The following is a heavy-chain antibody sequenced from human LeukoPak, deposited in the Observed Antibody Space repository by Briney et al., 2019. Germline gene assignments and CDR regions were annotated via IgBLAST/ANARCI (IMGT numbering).Heavy chain of an antibody. Sequence: GASVKVSCKASGYTFISYDIKWVREATGQGLEWMEWMNPNSGDTGYAQKFQGRITMTRNTPISTAYMELSSLRSEDTAVYYCARGGGGYSGYGGYYYYYMDVWGKGTTVTVSS. CDR1: GYTFISYD. V-gene: IGHV1-8*01. CDR3: ARGGGGYSGYGGYYYYYMDV. J-gene: IGHJ6*03. D-gene: IGHD5-12*01. CDR2: MNPNSGDT.